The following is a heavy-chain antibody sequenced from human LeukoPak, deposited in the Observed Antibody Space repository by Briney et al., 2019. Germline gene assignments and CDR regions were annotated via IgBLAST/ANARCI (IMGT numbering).Heavy chain of an antibody. CDR2: ISGSGGST. V-gene: IGHV3-23*01. Sequence: GWALRLPCAASGLTFSSYAMRWVGQAPGEGREGVSAISGSGGSTYYADAVKGRFTIARDNSKNTLHLQLKSLRGADTTVCYCSKDQDDFDIWGQGTMVTVSS. CDR1: GLTFSSYA. J-gene: IGHJ3*02. CDR3: SKDQDDFDI.